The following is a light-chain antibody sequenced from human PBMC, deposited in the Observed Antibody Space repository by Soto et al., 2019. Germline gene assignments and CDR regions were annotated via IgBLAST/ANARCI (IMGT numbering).Light chain of an antibody. V-gene: IGKV3-11*01. Sequence: EVVLTQSAATLSLSRGEGATLSCRASQSVNSYLAWFHQKPGQAPRLLISEASTWSEGIPARFSGSGSGTDLPLTISRLAPGDLAVYYCQQRTNWPPFSFGQGTKLEIK. CDR3: QQRTNWPPFS. J-gene: IGKJ2*03. CDR1: QSVNSY. CDR2: EAS.